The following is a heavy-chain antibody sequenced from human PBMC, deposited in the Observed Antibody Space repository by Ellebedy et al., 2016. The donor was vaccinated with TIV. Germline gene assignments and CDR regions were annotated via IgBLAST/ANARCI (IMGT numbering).Heavy chain of an antibody. J-gene: IGHJ2*01. Sequence: GESLKTSCAASGFSLTGSELHLVRRPAGKGLEWVSASGAAGDTYYPDSVRGPFTISRESAKNSFYLQMSSLIAGDTAVYYCARGGPGGDNWFFGLWGRGTRVTVSS. V-gene: IGHV3-13*01. CDR2: SGAAGDT. CDR3: ARGGPGGDNWFFGL. CDR1: GFSLTGSE. D-gene: IGHD3-10*01.